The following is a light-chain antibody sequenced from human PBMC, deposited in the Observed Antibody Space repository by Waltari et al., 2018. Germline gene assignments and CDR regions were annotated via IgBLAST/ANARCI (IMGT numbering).Light chain of an antibody. Sequence: DIQMTQSPSTLSASVGDRVTITCRASQSISTWLAWFQQKPGKAPKVLIYKASSLQSGVPLRFSGSGSGTEFTLTITSLQPDEFATYYCQYYNNYPWAFGQGTKVEIK. CDR1: QSISTW. J-gene: IGKJ1*01. V-gene: IGKV1-5*03. CDR3: QYYNNYPWA. CDR2: KAS.